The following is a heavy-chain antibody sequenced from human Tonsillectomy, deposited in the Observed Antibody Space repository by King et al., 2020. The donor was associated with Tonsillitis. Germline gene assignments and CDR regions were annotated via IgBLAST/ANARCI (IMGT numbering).Heavy chain of an antibody. CDR3: ARGPPHRYYYYYGMDV. J-gene: IGHJ6*02. Sequence: QLQESGPGLVKPSETLSLTCTVSGGSISSYYWSWIRQPPGKGLEWIGYIYYSGSTNYNPSLKSRVTISVDTSKNQFSLKLSSVTAADTAVYYCARGPPHRYYYYYGMDVWDQGTTVTVSS. CDR2: IYYSGST. CDR1: GGSISSYY. V-gene: IGHV4-59*01.